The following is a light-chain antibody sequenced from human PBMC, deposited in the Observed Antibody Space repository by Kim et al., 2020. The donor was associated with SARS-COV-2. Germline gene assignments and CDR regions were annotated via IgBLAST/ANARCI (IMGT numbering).Light chain of an antibody. CDR1: QGISSS. V-gene: IGKV1-12*01. CDR3: QQTNNIPLT. J-gene: IGKJ4*01. Sequence: SAAIGAGVTSACRASQGISSSLARYHQKPGKAPERIIDRGSSLQGGVPSRFSGSGSGTEFTLTISSLQPEDFATYYCQQTNNIPLTFGGGTKLEI. CDR2: RGS.